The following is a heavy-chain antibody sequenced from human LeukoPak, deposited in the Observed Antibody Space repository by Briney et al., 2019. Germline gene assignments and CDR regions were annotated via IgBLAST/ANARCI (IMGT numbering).Heavy chain of an antibody. D-gene: IGHD3-22*01. CDR3: ARHGSSGYLYYFDY. CDR1: GGSVSSGSYY. Sequence: SETLSLTCTVSGGSVSSGSYYWSWIQQPPGKGLEWIGYIYYSGSTNYNPSLKSRVTISVDTSKNQFSLKLSSVTAADTAVYYCARHGSSGYLYYFDYWGQGTLVTVSS. CDR2: IYYSGST. J-gene: IGHJ4*02. V-gene: IGHV4-61*01.